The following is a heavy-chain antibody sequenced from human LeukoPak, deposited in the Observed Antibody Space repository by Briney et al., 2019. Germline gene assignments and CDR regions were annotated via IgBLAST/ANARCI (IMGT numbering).Heavy chain of an antibody. Sequence: GGSLRLSCAASGFTVSSNYMSWVRQAPGKGLEWVSVISSGGSTYYADSVKGRFTISRDNSKNTLYLQMDSLRAEDTAVYHCAREVVPAAQYYYYYGIDVWGQGTTVTVSS. CDR3: AREVVPAAQYYYYYGIDV. D-gene: IGHD2-2*01. V-gene: IGHV3-66*01. CDR1: GFTVSSNY. J-gene: IGHJ6*02. CDR2: ISSGGST.